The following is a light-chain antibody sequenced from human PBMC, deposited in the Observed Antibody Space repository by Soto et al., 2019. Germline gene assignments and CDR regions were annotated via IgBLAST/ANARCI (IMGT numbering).Light chain of an antibody. CDR1: QSVPSRS. CDR3: QQYNNSPEYT. V-gene: IGKV3-20*01. J-gene: IGKJ2*01. Sequence: IVLTQSPGPLSLSPGERATLSCQASQSVPSRSLAWYQQKPGQAPRLLIYGASSRATGIPDRFSGSGSGTDFTLTISRLEPEDFAVYFCQQYNNSPEYTFGQGTKLEIK. CDR2: GAS.